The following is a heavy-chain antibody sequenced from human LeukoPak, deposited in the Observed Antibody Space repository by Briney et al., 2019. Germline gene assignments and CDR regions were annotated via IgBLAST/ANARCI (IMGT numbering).Heavy chain of an antibody. CDR1: GFTFSSYW. J-gene: IGHJ3*02. CDR2: IKSDGSSA. D-gene: IGHD3-3*01. Sequence: GGSLRLSCAASGFTFSSYWMHWVRQAPGKGREWGSRIKSDGSSASYADSVKGRFTIFRDNAKNSLYLQMNSLRAEDTAVYYCARARPQSQFREWLFTDLHAFDIWGQGTMVTVSS. CDR3: ARARPQSQFREWLFTDLHAFDI. V-gene: IGHV3-74*01.